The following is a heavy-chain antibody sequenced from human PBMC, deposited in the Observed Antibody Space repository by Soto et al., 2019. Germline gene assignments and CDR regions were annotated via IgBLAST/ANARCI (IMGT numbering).Heavy chain of an antibody. CDR2: IYYSGST. V-gene: IGHV4-59*01. J-gene: IGHJ3*02. CDR1: GGSISSYY. D-gene: IGHD3-3*01. CDR3: ARLMNYDVCSGPKTGHAFDI. Sequence: SETLSLTCTVSGGSISSYYWSWIRQSPGKGLEWIGYIYYSGSTNYNPSLKSRVTISVDTSKNQFSLKLSSVTAAGTAVYYCARLMNYDVCSGPKTGHAFDIWDQGTMVTVSS.